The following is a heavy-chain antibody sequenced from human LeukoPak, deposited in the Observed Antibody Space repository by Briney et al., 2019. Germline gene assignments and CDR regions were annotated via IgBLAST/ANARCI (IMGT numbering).Heavy chain of an antibody. V-gene: IGHV3-33*01. D-gene: IGHD2-2*01. Sequence: QPGRSLRLSCAASGFTFSSYCMHWVRQAPGKGLEWVAVIWYDGSNKYYADSVKGRFTISRDNSKNTLHLQMNSLRAEDTAVYYCARDVMEVPAASYFDFWGQGTLVTVSS. CDR2: IWYDGSNK. CDR1: GFTFSSYC. J-gene: IGHJ4*02. CDR3: ARDVMEVPAASYFDF.